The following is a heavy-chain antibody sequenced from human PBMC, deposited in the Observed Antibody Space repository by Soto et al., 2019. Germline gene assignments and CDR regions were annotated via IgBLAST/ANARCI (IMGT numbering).Heavy chain of an antibody. CDR2: MNLNNGNT. V-gene: IGHV1-8*01. CDR1: GYTFTSYD. CDR3: ARGGDFWSGHYYYYYMDV. J-gene: IGHJ6*03. D-gene: IGHD3-3*01. Sequence: ASVKVSCKASGYTFTSYDINWVRQATGQGLEWMGWMNLNNGNTGYAQKFQGRVTMTGNTSINTAYMELSSLRSEDTAVYYCARGGDFWSGHYYYYYMDVWGKGTTVTVSS.